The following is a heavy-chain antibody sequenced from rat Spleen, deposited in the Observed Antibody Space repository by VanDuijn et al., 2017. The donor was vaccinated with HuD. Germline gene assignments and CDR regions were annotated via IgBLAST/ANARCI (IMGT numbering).Heavy chain of an antibody. CDR2: RCGEGGT. D-gene: IGHD1-2*01. J-gene: IGHJ4*01. V-gene: IGHV2-15*01. CDR1: GCSQSTYV. CDR3: TRDGYSSYGIMDA. Sequence: HVHLKESGPGLMQPSQTLSLTCTVTGCSQSTYVVSWVRAPPGNGLEWVGGRCGEGGTNYNSALKSRLSISRETSKNQVFLKMNSLQTDDTGTSYCTRDGYSSYGIMDAWGQGASVTVSS.